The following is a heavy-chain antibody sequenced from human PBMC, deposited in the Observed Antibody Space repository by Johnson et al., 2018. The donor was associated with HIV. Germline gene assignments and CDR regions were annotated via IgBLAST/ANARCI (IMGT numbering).Heavy chain of an antibody. CDR1: GFTFSSYG. CDR3: AKDDNLGVWYSDAFDV. V-gene: IGHV3-30*02. CDR2: IAHDESIT. Sequence: QMQLVESGGGVVQPGGSLRLSCAGSGFTFSSYGMHWVRQPPGKGLEWVAFIAHDESITHYADSVKGRFTMSRDNSKNTLYLQMNSLRPEDTSIYYCAKDDNLGVWYSDAFDVWGQGTVVTVSS. J-gene: IGHJ3*01. D-gene: IGHD6-19*01.